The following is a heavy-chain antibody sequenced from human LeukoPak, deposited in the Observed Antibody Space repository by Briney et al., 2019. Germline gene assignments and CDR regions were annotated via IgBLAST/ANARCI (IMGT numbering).Heavy chain of an antibody. CDR2: IYTSGST. V-gene: IGHV4-61*02. CDR1: GGSISSGSYY. Sequence: TLSLTCTVSGGSISSGSYYWSWIRQPAGKGLEWLGRIYTSGSTNYNPSLKGRVPISVDTSKNHFSLKLSSVTAAAPALSFGARDLAGCYFYFWGQGTLVSVSS. D-gene: IGHD6-19*01. J-gene: IGHJ4*02. CDR3: ARDLAGCYFYF.